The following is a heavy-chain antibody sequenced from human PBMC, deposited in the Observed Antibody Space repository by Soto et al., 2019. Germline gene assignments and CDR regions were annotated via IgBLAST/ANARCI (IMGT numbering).Heavy chain of an antibody. CDR2: IKQDGSEK. Sequence: EVQLVESGGGLVQPGGSLRLSSAASGFTFSSYWMSWVRQAPGKGLEWVANIKQDGSEKYYVDSVKGRFTISRDNAKNSLYLKMNSLRAEDTAVYYCARVTAAGAAIGYYYYYYGMDVWGQGTTVTVSS. D-gene: IGHD2-2*02. V-gene: IGHV3-7*05. CDR3: ARVTAAGAAIGYYYYYYGMDV. CDR1: GFTFSSYW. J-gene: IGHJ6*02.